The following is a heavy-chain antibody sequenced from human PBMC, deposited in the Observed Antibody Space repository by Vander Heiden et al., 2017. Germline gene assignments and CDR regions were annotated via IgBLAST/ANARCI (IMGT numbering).Heavy chain of an antibody. J-gene: IGHJ4*02. Sequence: EVQLLESGGGLVQPGGSLRLSCAASGLTLSSYAVTWVRQAPGKGLEWLSIIRGSGDKTNYADSVKGRFTISRDNSENTLYLQMNSLRADDTAVYYCAKGTSSWYYPTFDYWGQGTLVTVSS. V-gene: IGHV3-23*01. CDR1: GLTLSSYA. CDR3: AKGTSSWYYPTFDY. CDR2: IRGSGDKT. D-gene: IGHD6-13*01.